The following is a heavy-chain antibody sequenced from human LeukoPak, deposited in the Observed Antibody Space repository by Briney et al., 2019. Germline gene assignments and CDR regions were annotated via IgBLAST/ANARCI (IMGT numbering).Heavy chain of an antibody. CDR1: GFTFDDYA. CDR2: ISWNSGSI. Sequence: SLRLSCAASGFTFDDYAMHWVRQAPGKGLEWVSGISWNSGSIGYADSVKGRFTISRDNAKNSLYLQMNSLRAEDTAVYYCVRDLGGRSGHWGRGTLVTVSS. V-gene: IGHV3-9*01. D-gene: IGHD1-26*01. CDR3: VRDLGGRSGH. J-gene: IGHJ4*02.